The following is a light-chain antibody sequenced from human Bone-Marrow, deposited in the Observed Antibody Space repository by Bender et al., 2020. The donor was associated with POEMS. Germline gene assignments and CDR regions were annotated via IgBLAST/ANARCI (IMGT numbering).Light chain of an antibody. CDR3: QSYDSSLSAYV. V-gene: IGLV1-40*01. J-gene: IGLJ1*01. Sequence: QSVLTQPPSVSGAPGQRVTISCTGSSSNIGAGYDVHWYLQLPGTGPNLLIYGNSNRPSGVPDRFSGSKSGSSVSLAITGLQAEDEADYYCQSYDSSLSAYVFGTGTKVTVL. CDR1: SSNIGAGYD. CDR2: GNS.